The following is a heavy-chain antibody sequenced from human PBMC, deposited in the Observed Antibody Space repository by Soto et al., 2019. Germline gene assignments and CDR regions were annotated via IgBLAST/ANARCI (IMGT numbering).Heavy chain of an antibody. CDR1: GYTFTISV. J-gene: IGHJ4*02. V-gene: IGHV1-18*04. CDR2: ISGYNGNT. D-gene: IGHD3-22*01. CDR3: ARVDYYDSSGYYGY. Sequence: QVQLVQSGAEVKKPGASVKVSCKASGYTFTISVISWVQQAPGQGLEWMGWISGYNGNTDYAQNLQDRVTLTTDASTSSVYMEPRSLRSDDTAVYYCARVDYYDSSGYYGYWGQGTLITVSS.